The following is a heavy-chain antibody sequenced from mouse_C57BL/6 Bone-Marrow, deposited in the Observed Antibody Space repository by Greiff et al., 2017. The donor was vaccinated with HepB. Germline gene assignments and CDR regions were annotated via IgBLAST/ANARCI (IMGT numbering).Heavy chain of an antibody. J-gene: IGHJ1*03. CDR2: IDPSDSYN. V-gene: IGHV1-50*01. Sequence: QVQLQQPGAELVKPGASVKLSCKASGYTFTSYWMQWVKQRPGQGLEWIGEIDPSDSYNNYNQKFKGKATLTVDTSSSTAYMQLSSLTSEDSAVYYCARLYYGSSRYWYFDVWGTGTTVTVSS. D-gene: IGHD1-1*01. CDR3: ARLYYGSSRYWYFDV. CDR1: GYTFTSYW.